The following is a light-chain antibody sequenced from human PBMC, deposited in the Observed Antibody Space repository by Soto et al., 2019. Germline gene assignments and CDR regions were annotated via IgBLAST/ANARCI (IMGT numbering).Light chain of an antibody. CDR2: AAS. Sequence: DIQMTQSPSSLSASVGDRVTSTCRASQSISSYLNWYQQKPGKAPNLLIYAASSLQSGVPSKFSGSGSGTDFTLTISSLQPEDFATYYCQQSYSSPFAFGPGTKVDIK. CDR1: QSISSY. V-gene: IGKV1-39*01. J-gene: IGKJ3*01. CDR3: QQSYSSPFA.